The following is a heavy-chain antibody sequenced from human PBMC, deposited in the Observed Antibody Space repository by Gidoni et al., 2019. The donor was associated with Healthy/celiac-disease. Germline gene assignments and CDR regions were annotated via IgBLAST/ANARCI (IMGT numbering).Heavy chain of an antibody. CDR3: ARDMYSSSSLDY. Sequence: QVQLVESGGGVVQPGRSLRLYCAASGFTFSSYAMHWVRQAPGKGLEWVAVISYDGSNKYYADSVKGRFTISRDNSKNTLYLQMNSLRAEDTAVYYCARDMYSSSSLDYWGQGTLVTVSS. CDR2: ISYDGSNK. V-gene: IGHV3-30-3*01. CDR1: GFTFSSYA. D-gene: IGHD6-6*01. J-gene: IGHJ4*02.